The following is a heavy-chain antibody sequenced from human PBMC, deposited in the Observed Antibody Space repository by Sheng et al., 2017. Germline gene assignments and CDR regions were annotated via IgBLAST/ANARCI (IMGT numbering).Heavy chain of an antibody. CDR3: ARGGQSYDY. V-gene: IGHV3-23*04. D-gene: IGHD3-10*01. CDR2: LSSSGGNT. Sequence: EVQLVESGGGLVQPGESLRLSCAASGFTFSSYAMTWVRQAPGQGLVWISTLSSSGGNTYYADSVKGRFTISRDNSKNTLYLQINSLRAEDTAVYYCARGGQSYDYWGQGTLVTVSS. CDR1: GFTFSSYA. J-gene: IGHJ4*02.